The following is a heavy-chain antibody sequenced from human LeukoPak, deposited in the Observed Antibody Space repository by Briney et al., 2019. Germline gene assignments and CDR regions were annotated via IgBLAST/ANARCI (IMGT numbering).Heavy chain of an antibody. D-gene: IGHD6-13*01. J-gene: IGHJ4*02. Sequence: SETLSLTCTVSGGSISSYYWSWIRQPAGKGLEWIGRIYTSGSTNYNPSLKSRVTMSVDTSKNQFSLKLSSVTAADMAVYYCARDDSSSWYHNYWGQGTLVTVSS. CDR2: IYTSGST. V-gene: IGHV4-4*07. CDR3: ARDDSSSWYHNY. CDR1: GGSISSYY.